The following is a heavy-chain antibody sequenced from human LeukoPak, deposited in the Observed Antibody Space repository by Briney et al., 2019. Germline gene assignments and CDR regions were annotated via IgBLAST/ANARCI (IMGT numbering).Heavy chain of an antibody. CDR1: GFTFSSYG. D-gene: IGHD6-19*01. V-gene: IGHV3-30*03. CDR3: ARDRSSWYQYYYGMDV. CDR2: ISYDGSNK. J-gene: IGHJ6*02. Sequence: GGSLRLSCAASGFTFSSYGMHWVRQAPGRGLEWVAVISYDGSNKYYADSVKGRFTISRDNSKNTLYLQMNSLRAEDTAVYYCARDRSSWYQYYYGMDVWGQGTTVTVSS.